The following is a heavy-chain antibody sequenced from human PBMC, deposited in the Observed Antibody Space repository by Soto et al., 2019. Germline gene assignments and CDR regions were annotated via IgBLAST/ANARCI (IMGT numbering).Heavy chain of an antibody. Sequence: QVKLVESGGGVVQPGGSLRLSCAASGFTFGRHVMHWVLQAPGKGLEWVAVIGSDGRRDSYADSVKGQFTISRDNGQNTLYLQMNSLRAADTAVSYCARDDDYGDNGLDYWGQGTLVTVSS. D-gene: IGHD4-17*01. J-gene: IGHJ4*02. CDR3: ARDDDYGDNGLDY. CDR2: IGSDGRRD. CDR1: GFTFGRHV. V-gene: IGHV3-33*01.